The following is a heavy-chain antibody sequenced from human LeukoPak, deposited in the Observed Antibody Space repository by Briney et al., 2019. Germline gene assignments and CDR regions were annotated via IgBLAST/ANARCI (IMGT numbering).Heavy chain of an antibody. D-gene: IGHD3-10*01. CDR3: ARALYGSGSYSTY. J-gene: IGHJ4*02. CDR1: GFTFSDHY. V-gene: IGHV3-11*01. Sequence: GGSLRLSCVASGFTFSDHYMSWIRQAPGKGLEWVSYISTSGSYIQYADSVNGRFTISRDNALNSLHLQMNSLRAEDTAVYYCARALYGSGSYSTYWGQGTLVTVSS. CDR2: ISTSGSYI.